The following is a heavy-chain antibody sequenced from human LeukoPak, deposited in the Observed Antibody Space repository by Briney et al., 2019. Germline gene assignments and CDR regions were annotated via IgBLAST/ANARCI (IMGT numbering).Heavy chain of an antibody. D-gene: IGHD3-3*01. V-gene: IGHV3-23*01. CDR2: ISGSGGST. J-gene: IGHJ3*02. CDR1: GFTFSSYA. Sequence: GGSLRLSCAASGFTFSSYAMGWVRRAPGKGLEWVSAISGSGGSTYYADSVKGRFTISRDNSKNTLYLQMNSLRAEDTAVYYCATEIRFLEWLFSAFDIWGQGTMVTVSS. CDR3: ATEIRFLEWLFSAFDI.